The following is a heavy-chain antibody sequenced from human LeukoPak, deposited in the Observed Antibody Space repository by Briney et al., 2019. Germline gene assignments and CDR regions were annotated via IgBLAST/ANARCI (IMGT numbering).Heavy chain of an antibody. J-gene: IGHJ4*02. CDR3: ARVNSAVLTGYYLGDY. D-gene: IGHD3-9*01. CDR2: ISAYSGNT. Sequence: ASVKVSCKASGYTFTSYGISWVRQAPGQGLEWMGWISAYSGNTNYAQKLQGRVTMTTDTSTSAAYMELRSLRSDDTAVYYCARVNSAVLTGYYLGDYWGQGTLVTVSS. V-gene: IGHV1-18*01. CDR1: GYTFTSYG.